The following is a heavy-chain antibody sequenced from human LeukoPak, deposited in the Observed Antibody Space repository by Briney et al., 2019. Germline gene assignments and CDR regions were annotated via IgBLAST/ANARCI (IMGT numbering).Heavy chain of an antibody. D-gene: IGHD3-10*01. J-gene: IGHJ4*02. CDR2: ISGSGGST. CDR3: AKEPLEYYYGSGSYSGIDY. V-gene: IGHV3-23*01. CDR1: GFTFSSYA. Sequence: PGGSLRLSCAASGFTFSSYAMSWVRQAPGKGLEWVSAISGSGGSTYYADSVKGRFTISRDNSKNTLYLQMNSLRAEDTAVYYCAKEPLEYYYGSGSYSGIDYWGQGTLVTVSS.